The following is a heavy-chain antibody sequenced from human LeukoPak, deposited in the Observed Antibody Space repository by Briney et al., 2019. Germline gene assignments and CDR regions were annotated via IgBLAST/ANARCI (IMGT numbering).Heavy chain of an antibody. Sequence: GGSLRLSCAASGFTFSGYWMTWVRQAPGKGLEWVANLRPDGSDKYYADSVKGRFTISRDNSKNTLYLQMNSLRAEDTAVYYCARRELLGYSYGLRTFNIWGQGTTVTVSS. J-gene: IGHJ3*02. CDR1: GFTFSGYW. D-gene: IGHD5-18*01. V-gene: IGHV3-7*01. CDR2: LRPDGSDK. CDR3: ARRELLGYSYGLRTFNI.